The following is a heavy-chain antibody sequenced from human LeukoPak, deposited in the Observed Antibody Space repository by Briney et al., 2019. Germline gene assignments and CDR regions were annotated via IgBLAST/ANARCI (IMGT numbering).Heavy chain of an antibody. D-gene: IGHD2/OR15-2a*01. CDR2: IYHSGST. CDR1: GGSISSGGYS. CDR3: AGFKSYFSS. V-gene: IGHV4-30-2*01. Sequence: PSETLSLTCAVSGGSISSGGYSWSWIRQPPGKGLEWIGYIYHSGSTYYNPSLKSRVTISVDRSKNQFSLQLNSVTPEDTAVYYCAGFKSYFSSWGQGTLVTVSS. J-gene: IGHJ5*02.